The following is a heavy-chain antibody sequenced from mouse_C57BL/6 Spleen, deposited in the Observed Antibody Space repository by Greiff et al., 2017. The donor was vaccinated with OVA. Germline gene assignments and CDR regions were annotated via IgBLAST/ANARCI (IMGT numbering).Heavy chain of an antibody. J-gene: IGHJ3*01. V-gene: IGHV2-2*01. CDR1: GFSLTSYG. Sequence: VQLQESGPGLVQPSQSLSITCTVSGFSLTSYGVHWVRQSPGKGLEWLGVIWSGGSTDYNAAFISRLSISKDNSKSQVFFKMNSLQADDTAIYYCARNEDDYDDHWFAYWGQGTLVTVSA. D-gene: IGHD2-4*01. CDR2: IWSGGST. CDR3: ARNEDDYDDHWFAY.